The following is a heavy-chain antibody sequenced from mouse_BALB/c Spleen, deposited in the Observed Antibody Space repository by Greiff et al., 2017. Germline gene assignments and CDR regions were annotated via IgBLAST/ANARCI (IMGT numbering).Heavy chain of an antibody. D-gene: IGHD2-1*01. CDR1: GFTFSSYG. J-gene: IGHJ1*01. CDR2: ISSGGSYT. V-gene: IGHV5-6*01. Sequence: EVQLVESGGDLVKPGGSLKLSCAASGFTFSSYGMSWVRQTPDKRLEWVATISSGGSYTYYPDSVKGRFTISRDNAKNTLYLQMSSLKSEDTAMYYCARRDGNYEYFDVWGAGTTVTVSS. CDR3: ARRDGNYEYFDV.